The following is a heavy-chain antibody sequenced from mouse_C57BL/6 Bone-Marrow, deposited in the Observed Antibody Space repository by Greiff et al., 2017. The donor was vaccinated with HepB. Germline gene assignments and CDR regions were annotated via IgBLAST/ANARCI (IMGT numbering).Heavy chain of an antibody. CDR1: GYTFTSYG. Sequence: VQLQQSGAELARPGASVKLSCKASGYTFTSYGLSWVKQRTGQGLEWIGEIYPRSGNTYYNEKFKGQATLTADKSSSTAYMELRSLTSEDSAVYFCARWGWLLGMDYWGQGTSVIVSS. J-gene: IGHJ4*01. D-gene: IGHD2-3*01. V-gene: IGHV1-81*01. CDR3: ARWGWLLGMDY. CDR2: IYPRSGNT.